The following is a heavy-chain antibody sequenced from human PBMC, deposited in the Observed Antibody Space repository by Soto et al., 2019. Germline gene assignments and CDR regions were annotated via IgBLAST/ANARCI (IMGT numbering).Heavy chain of an antibody. V-gene: IGHV3-21*01. CDR1: GSTSSSYS. CDR3: AREGIAAALDY. D-gene: IGHD6-13*01. CDR2: ISSSSSYI. J-gene: IGHJ4*02. Sequence: PGGSLRLSCAASGSTSSSYSMNWVRQAPGKGLEWVSSISSSSSYIYYADSVKGRFTISRDNAKNSLYLQVNSLRAEDTAVYYCAREGIAAALDYWGQGTLVTVS.